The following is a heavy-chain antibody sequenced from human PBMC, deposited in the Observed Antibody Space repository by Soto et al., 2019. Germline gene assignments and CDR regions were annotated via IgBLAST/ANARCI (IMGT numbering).Heavy chain of an antibody. Sequence: PGESLKISCKGSGYSFTSYWIGWVRQMPGKGLEWMGIIYPGDSDTRYSPSFQGQVTISADKSISTAYLQWSSLKASDTAMYYCASSSSWFPNYYYYGMDVWGQGTTVTVSS. CDR3: ASSSSWFPNYYYYGMDV. V-gene: IGHV5-51*01. CDR2: IYPGDSDT. CDR1: GYSFTSYW. J-gene: IGHJ6*02. D-gene: IGHD6-13*01.